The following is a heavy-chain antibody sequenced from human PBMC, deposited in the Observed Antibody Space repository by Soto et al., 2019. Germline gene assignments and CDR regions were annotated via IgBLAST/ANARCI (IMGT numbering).Heavy chain of an antibody. J-gene: IGHJ4*02. V-gene: IGHV3-11*04. CDR3: VRDHIGVGIDY. Sequence: GGSLRLSCAASGFTFSDYYIHWIRRAPGKGLEWISYISGNGEIIQYAASARGRFTISRDNAKNTLYLQMNSLRAEDTAVYYCVRDHIGVGIDYWGLGTLVTVSS. D-gene: IGHD2-21*01. CDR2: ISGNGEII. CDR1: GFTFSDYY.